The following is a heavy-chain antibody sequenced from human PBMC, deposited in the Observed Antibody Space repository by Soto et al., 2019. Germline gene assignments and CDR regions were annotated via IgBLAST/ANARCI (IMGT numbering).Heavy chain of an antibody. CDR1: GFTFSNYD. V-gene: IGHV3-23*01. D-gene: IGHD1-26*01. CDR3: AKDRGGSYYHFDY. J-gene: IGHJ4*02. CDR2: VSSSGSST. Sequence: EVQLLESGGGLVQPGGSLRLSCAASGFTFSNYDMSWVRQAPGKGLEWVSGVSSSGSSTYYADSVKGRFTISRDNSKNTLYLQMNSLRAEDTAVYYCAKDRGGSYYHFDYWGQGTLVTVSS.